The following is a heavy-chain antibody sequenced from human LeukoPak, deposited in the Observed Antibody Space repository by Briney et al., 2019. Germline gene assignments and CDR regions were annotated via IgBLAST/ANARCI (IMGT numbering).Heavy chain of an antibody. V-gene: IGHV3-43*02. CDR2: ISADGGTT. CDR3: AKESGKFDY. Sequence: PGGSLRLSCVVSGLNFADYAMHWVRQPPGNGLEWVSLISADGGTTFSADSVRGRFTIARDNSKNSLYLQMNSLRSEDTAMYFCAKESGKFDYWGQGTLVAVST. J-gene: IGHJ4*02. CDR1: GLNFADYA.